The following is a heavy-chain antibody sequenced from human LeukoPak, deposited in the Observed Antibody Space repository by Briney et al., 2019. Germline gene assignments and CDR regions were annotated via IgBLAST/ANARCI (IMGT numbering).Heavy chain of an antibody. J-gene: IGHJ3*02. CDR2: IYYSGST. CDR1: GGSISSYY. CDR3: ARSTPYDSRGRDAFDI. V-gene: IGHV4-59*01. D-gene: IGHD3-22*01. Sequence: PSETLSLTCTVSGGSISSYYWSWIRQPPGKGLEWIGYIYYSGSTNYNPSLKSRVTISVDTSKNQFSLKLSSVTAADTAVYYCARSTPYDSRGRDAFDIWGQGTMVTVSS.